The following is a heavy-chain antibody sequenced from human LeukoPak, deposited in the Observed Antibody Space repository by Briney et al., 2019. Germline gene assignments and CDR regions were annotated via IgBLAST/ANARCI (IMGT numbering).Heavy chain of an antibody. D-gene: IGHD1-26*01. CDR1: GYTFTGYY. J-gene: IGHJ4*02. CDR2: NHPNSGGT. CDR3: ARLRSPSDY. V-gene: IGHV1-2*06. Sequence: GASVKVSCKAYGYTFTGYYMHWVRPAPGHGLEWMGRNHPNSGGTNYAQKFQGRVTMTRDTSISTAYMELSRLRSDDTAVYYCARLRSPSDYWGQGTLVTVSS.